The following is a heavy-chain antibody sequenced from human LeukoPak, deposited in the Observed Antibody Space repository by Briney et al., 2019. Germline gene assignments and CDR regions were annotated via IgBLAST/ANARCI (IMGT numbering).Heavy chain of an antibody. CDR3: ARGGNIAARRAVLDY. CDR2: IYYSGST. D-gene: IGHD6-6*01. V-gene: IGHV4-59*11. Sequence: SETLSLTCTLSGGSISSHHWSWIRQPPGKGLEWIGYIYYSGSTNYYPSLKSRLTISVDTSKNQFSLKLSYVTAADTAVYYCARGGNIAARRAVLDYWGQGTLVTVSS. J-gene: IGHJ4*02. CDR1: GGSISSHH.